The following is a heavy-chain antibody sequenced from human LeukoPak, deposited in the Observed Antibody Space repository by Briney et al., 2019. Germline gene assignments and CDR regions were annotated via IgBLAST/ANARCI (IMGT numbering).Heavy chain of an antibody. Sequence: ASVKVSCKASGYTFTGYYMHWVRQAPGQGLEWMGWINPNSGGTNYAQKFQGRVTMTRDTSITTAYMELSRLRSDDTAVYYCAREESPGGSGSPWGQGTLVTVSS. J-gene: IGHJ5*02. D-gene: IGHD3-10*01. CDR3: AREESPGGSGSP. CDR1: GYTFTGYY. CDR2: INPNSGGT. V-gene: IGHV1-2*02.